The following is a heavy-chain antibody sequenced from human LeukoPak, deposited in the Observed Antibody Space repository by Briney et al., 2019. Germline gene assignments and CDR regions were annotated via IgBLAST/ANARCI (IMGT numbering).Heavy chain of an antibody. CDR3: AKDRRSNWAFDS. V-gene: IGHV3-30*18. CDR1: GFTFSRNG. Sequence: GGSLRLSCAASGFTFSRNGMHWVRQAPGKGLEWVAVISYDGSKKCYADSVKDRFTISRDNSKNTLYLQKSSLRAEDSAVYYCAKDRRSNWAFDSWGQGTLVTVSS. D-gene: IGHD3-16*01. CDR2: ISYDGSKK. J-gene: IGHJ4*02.